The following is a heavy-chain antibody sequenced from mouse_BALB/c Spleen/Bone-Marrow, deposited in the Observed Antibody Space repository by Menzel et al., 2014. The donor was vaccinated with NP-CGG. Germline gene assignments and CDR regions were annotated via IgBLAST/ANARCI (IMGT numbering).Heavy chain of an antibody. CDR2: INPYNGGT. J-gene: IGHJ1*01. V-gene: IGHV1-18*01. Sequence: EVMLVESGPELVKPGASMKISCKASGYSFTGYTMNWVKQSHGKNLEWIGLINPYNGGTSYNQKFKGKATLTVDKSSSTAYMELLSLTSEDSAVYYCASYYGNYWYFDVWGAGTTVTVSS. D-gene: IGHD2-1*01. CDR1: GYSFTGYT. CDR3: ASYYGNYWYFDV.